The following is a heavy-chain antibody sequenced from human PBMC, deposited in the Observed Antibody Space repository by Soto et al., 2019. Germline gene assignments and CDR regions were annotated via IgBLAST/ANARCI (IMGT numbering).Heavy chain of an antibody. D-gene: IGHD3-22*01. V-gene: IGHV3-48*02. Sequence: EVQLVESGGGLVQPGGSLRLSCAVSGLTFTTYNFNWVRQAPGKGLEWISFINPGSVTRHYADSVKGRFTISRDNAKNSLYLQMNSLTDADTAVYYCGRAWKGNIYGYFYWGQGTLVTVSS. CDR3: GRAWKGNIYGYFY. J-gene: IGHJ4*02. CDR2: INPGSVTR. CDR1: GLTFTTYN.